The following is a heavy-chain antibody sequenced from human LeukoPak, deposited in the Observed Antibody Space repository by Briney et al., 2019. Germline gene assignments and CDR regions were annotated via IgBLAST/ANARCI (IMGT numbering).Heavy chain of an antibody. V-gene: IGHV3-48*03. CDR2: ISSSGSTI. D-gene: IGHD3-10*02. Sequence: GGSLRLSCAASGFTFEDYGMSWVRQAPGKGLEWVSYISSSGSTIYYADSVKGRFTISRDNAKNSLYLQMNSLRAEDTAVYYCAELGITMIGGVWGKGTTVTISS. CDR3: AELGITMIGGV. J-gene: IGHJ6*04. CDR1: GFTFEDYG.